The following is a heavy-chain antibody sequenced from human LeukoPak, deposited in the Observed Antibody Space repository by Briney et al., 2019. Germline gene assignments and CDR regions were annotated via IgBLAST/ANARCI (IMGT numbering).Heavy chain of an antibody. J-gene: IGHJ4*02. CDR1: GFTFSSYG. CDR3: AKDHAHYYGSGSSFDY. Sequence: GGSLRLSCAASGFTFSSYGMHWVRQAPGKGLEWVAVISYDGSNKYYADSVKGRFTISRDNSKNTLYLQMNSLRAEDTAVYYCAKDHAHYYGSGSSFDYWGQGTLVTVSS. D-gene: IGHD3-10*01. V-gene: IGHV3-30*18. CDR2: ISYDGSNK.